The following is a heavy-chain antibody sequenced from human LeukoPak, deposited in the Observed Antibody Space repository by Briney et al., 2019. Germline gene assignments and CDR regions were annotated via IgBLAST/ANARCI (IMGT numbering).Heavy chain of an antibody. Sequence: GGSLRLSCAASGFTVSSNYMSWVRQAPGQGLEWVSVIYSGGSTYYADSVKGRFTISRDNSKNTLYLQMNSLRAEDTAVYYCARFWSGYYDYWGQGTLVTVSS. J-gene: IGHJ4*02. CDR3: ARFWSGYYDY. V-gene: IGHV3-66*02. CDR2: IYSGGST. CDR1: GFTVSSNY. D-gene: IGHD3-3*01.